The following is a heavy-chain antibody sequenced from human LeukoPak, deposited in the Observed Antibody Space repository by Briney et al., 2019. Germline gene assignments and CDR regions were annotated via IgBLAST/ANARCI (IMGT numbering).Heavy chain of an antibody. J-gene: IGHJ4*02. D-gene: IGHD6-6*01. V-gene: IGHV3-23*01. CDR3: ASQGYSSSSLYYFDY. CDR2: ISGSGGST. Sequence: PGGSLRLSCAASGFTFSSYAMSWVRQAPVKGLEWVSAISGSGGSTYYADSVKGRFTISRDNSKNTLYLQMNSLRAEDTAVYYCASQGYSSSSLYYFDYWGQGTLVTVSS. CDR1: GFTFSSYA.